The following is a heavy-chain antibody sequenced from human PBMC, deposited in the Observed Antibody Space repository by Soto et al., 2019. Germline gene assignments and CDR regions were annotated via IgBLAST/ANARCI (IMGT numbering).Heavy chain of an antibody. CDR3: ASGEGERYDGNGYLGRH. CDR1: GFTFSSYW. Sequence: EVQLVESGGGLVQPGESLTLSCAASGFTFSSYWMHWVRHAPGKGLVWVSRIKSDGSGTYYPHSVKGRLTISRDNAKNTPYLQMKSLRVEDMAVDFCASGEGERYDGNGYLGRHWGQGTLVTVSS. D-gene: IGHD3-22*01. V-gene: IGHV3-74*01. J-gene: IGHJ4*02. CDR2: IKSDGSGT.